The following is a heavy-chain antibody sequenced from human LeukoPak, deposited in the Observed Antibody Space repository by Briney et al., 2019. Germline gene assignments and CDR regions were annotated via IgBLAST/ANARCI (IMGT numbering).Heavy chain of an antibody. Sequence: ASVKVSCKASGYIFTDYGVSWVRQAPGQGLEWMGWVSPNSGNTNYPQKFQDRVTMTTDTSTTTAYMELKGLTSDDTAVYYCARGRRTTVPKYWSQGTRVTVSS. CDR1: GYIFTDYG. CDR3: ARGRRTTVPKY. J-gene: IGHJ4*02. V-gene: IGHV1-18*04. CDR2: VSPNSGNT. D-gene: IGHD4-11*01.